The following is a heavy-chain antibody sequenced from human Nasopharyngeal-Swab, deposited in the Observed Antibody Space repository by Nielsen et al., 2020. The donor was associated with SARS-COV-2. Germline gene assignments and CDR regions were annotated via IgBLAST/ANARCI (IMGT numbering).Heavy chain of an antibody. CDR2: IYSGGST. V-gene: IGHV3-53*04. Sequence: GGPLGSSCEPLGLTARRNYMGWVRQVPGKGLEWVSVIYSGGSTYYADSVKGRFTISRHNSKNTLYLQMNSLRAEDTAVYYCASIIQLWFAFDIWGQGTMVTVSS. D-gene: IGHD5-18*01. J-gene: IGHJ3*02. CDR3: ASIIQLWFAFDI. CDR1: GLTARRNY.